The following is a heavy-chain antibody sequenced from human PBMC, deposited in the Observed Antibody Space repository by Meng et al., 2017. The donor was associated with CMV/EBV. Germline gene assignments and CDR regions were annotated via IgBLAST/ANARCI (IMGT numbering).Heavy chain of an antibody. CDR3: ARGFRDAGGTYYYYGMDV. V-gene: IGHV1-8*03. D-gene: IGHD5-24*01. CDR2: MNPNSGNT. J-gene: IGHJ6*02. Sequence: ASVKVSCKASGYTFTSYDINWVRQATGQGLEWMGWMNPNSGNTGYAQKFQGRVTITRNTSISTAYMELSSLRSEDTAVYYRARGFRDAGGTYYYYGMDVWGQGTTVTVSS. CDR1: GYTFTSYD.